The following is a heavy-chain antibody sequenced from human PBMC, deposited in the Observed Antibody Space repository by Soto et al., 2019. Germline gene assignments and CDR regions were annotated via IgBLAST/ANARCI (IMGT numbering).Heavy chain of an antibody. J-gene: IGHJ6*02. Sequence: QLQLQESGPGLVKPSETLSLTCTVSGGSISSSSYYWGWIRQPPGKGLEWIGSIYYSGSTYYNPSLKSRVTISVDTSKNQFSLKLSSVTAADTAVYYCARHRIAAAGIWYYGMDVWGQGTTVTVSS. CDR1: GGSISSSSYY. D-gene: IGHD6-13*01. CDR3: ARHRIAAAGIWYYGMDV. CDR2: IYYSGST. V-gene: IGHV4-39*01.